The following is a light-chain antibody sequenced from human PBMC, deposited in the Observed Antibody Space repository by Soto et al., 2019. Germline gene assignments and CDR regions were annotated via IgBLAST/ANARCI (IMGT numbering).Light chain of an antibody. CDR1: SSDVGGYDS. Sequence: QSVLTQPASVSGSPGQSITISCTGTSSDVGGYDSVSWYQQRPGNAPKLILFDVTNRPSGVSNRFSGSKSGNTASLTISGLQADDEADYYSSSYTSSNPYVFGTGTKVTVL. CDR3: SSYTSSNPYV. CDR2: DVT. J-gene: IGLJ1*01. V-gene: IGLV2-14*03.